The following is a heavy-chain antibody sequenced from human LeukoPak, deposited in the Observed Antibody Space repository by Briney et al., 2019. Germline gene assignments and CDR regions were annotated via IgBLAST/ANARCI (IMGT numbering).Heavy chain of an antibody. CDR2: MNPNSGNT. D-gene: IGHD6-13*01. CDR1: GYTFTSYD. Sequence: ASVKVSCKASGYTFTSYDINWVRQATGQGLEWMGWMNPNSGNTGYAQKFQGRVTITRNTSISTAYMELSSLRSEDTAVYYCARGSDSSSWYIFGYWFDPWGQGTLVTVSS. V-gene: IGHV1-8*03. CDR3: ARGSDSSSWYIFGYWFDP. J-gene: IGHJ5*02.